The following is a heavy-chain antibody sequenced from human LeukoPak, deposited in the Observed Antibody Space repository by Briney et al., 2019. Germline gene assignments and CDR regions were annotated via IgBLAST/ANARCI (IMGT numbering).Heavy chain of an antibody. J-gene: IGHJ5*02. CDR3: ARGITMVRGVIITSGFDP. CDR1: GGTFSSYA. Sequence: GASVKVSCKASGGTFSSYAISWVRQAPGQGLEWMGRIIPILGIANYAQEFQGRVTITADKSTSTAYMELSSLRSEDTAVYYCARGITMVRGVIITSGFDPWGQGTLVTVSS. D-gene: IGHD3-10*01. CDR2: IIPILGIA. V-gene: IGHV1-69*04.